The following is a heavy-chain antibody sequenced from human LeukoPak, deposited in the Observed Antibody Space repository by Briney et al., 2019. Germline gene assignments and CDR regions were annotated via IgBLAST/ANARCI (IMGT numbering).Heavy chain of an antibody. D-gene: IGHD4-23*01. J-gene: IGHJ4*02. V-gene: IGHV3-30*03. Sequence: GRSLRLSCAASGFTFSSYGMHWVRQAPGKGLEWVAVISYDGSNKYYADSVKGRFTISRDNSKSTLYLQMNSLRVEDTAVYYCARGRPHGNDYWGQGTLVTVSS. CDR2: ISYDGSNK. CDR1: GFTFSSYG. CDR3: ARGRPHGNDY.